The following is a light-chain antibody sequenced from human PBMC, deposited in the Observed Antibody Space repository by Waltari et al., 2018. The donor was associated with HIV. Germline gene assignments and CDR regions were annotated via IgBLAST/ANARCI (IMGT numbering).Light chain of an antibody. CDR2: RNK. CDR1: SSHIGTNY. CDR3: AVWDDTLRGV. V-gene: IGLV1-47*01. J-gene: IGLJ2*01. Sequence: QSVLTQPPSASGTPGQRVTISCSGSSSHIGTNYVYWYQQLPGTAPKVVISRNKHRPSGVPDRFSGSKSGTSASLAINGLRSEDEANYYCAVWDDTLRGVFGGGTKLTVL.